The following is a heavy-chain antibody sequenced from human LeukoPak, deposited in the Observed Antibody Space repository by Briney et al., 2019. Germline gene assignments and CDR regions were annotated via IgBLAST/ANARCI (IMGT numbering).Heavy chain of an antibody. CDR3: AKDYGGNHWLDY. Sequence: GGSLRLSCAASGFTFDGYAMHWVRQAPGKGLEWVSGISWDSGAIGYADSVKGRFTISRDNAKNSLYLQMDSLRPEDTALYYCAKDYGGNHWLDYWGQGTLVTVSS. V-gene: IGHV3-9*01. D-gene: IGHD4-23*01. CDR1: GFTFDGYA. J-gene: IGHJ4*02. CDR2: ISWDSGAI.